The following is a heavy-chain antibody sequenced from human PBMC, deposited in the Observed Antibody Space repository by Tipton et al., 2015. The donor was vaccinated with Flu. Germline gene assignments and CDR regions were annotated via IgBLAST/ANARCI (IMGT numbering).Heavy chain of an antibody. CDR2: IYYTGRT. CDR1: GYYISSGYF. D-gene: IGHD2-8*01. V-gene: IGHV4-61*01. CDR3: ARYHCPNGICDSFDY. J-gene: IGHJ4*02. Sequence: TLSLTCAVSGYYISSGYFWSWIRQPPGKGLEWIGYIYYTGRTKQNPSLKSRVTISVDTSKNQFSLKLSSVTTADTAVYYCARYHCPNGICDSFDYWGQGTLVTVSS.